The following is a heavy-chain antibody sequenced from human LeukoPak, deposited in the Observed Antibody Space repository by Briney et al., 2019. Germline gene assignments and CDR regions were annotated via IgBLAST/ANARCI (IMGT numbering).Heavy chain of an antibody. CDR3: ARDRDGYPY. V-gene: IGHV3-7*01. Sequence: GGSLRPSCAASGFTFSSFWMSWVRQAPGKGLEWVANIKPDGSEKNYVDSVKGRFTVSRDNPKNSVYLQMNSLRAEDTAVYYCARDRDGYPYWGQGTLVTVSS. D-gene: IGHD3-22*01. CDR1: GFTFSSFW. J-gene: IGHJ4*02. CDR2: IKPDGSEK.